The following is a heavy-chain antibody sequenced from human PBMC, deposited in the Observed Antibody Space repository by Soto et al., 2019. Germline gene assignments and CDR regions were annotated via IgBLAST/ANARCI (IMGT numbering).Heavy chain of an antibody. J-gene: IGHJ4*02. CDR3: ARDDEGGSDCDLGY. Sequence: QVQLVESGGGVVQPGRSLRLSCAVSGFTFSSHAMHWVRQAPGKGLEWVTLISSDGSNKYYADSVKGRFTTSRDNSKNTMYLQKNSLRVEDTAVYYCARDDEGGSDCDLGYWAQGALVTVSS. CDR1: GFTFSSHA. D-gene: IGHD1-26*01. CDR2: ISSDGSNK. V-gene: IGHV3-30-3*01.